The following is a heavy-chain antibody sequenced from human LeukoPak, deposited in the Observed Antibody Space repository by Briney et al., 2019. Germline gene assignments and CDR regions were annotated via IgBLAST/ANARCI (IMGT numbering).Heavy chain of an antibody. Sequence: GGSLRLSCAASGSTFDDYGMSWVRQAPGKGLEWVSGINWNGGSTGYADSVKGRFTISRDNAKNSLYLQLNSLRAEDAALYYCARALTYCSSTSCGPGYFDYWGQGTLVTVSS. CDR3: ARALTYCSSTSCGPGYFDY. J-gene: IGHJ4*02. CDR2: INWNGGST. D-gene: IGHD2-2*01. CDR1: GSTFDDYG. V-gene: IGHV3-20*04.